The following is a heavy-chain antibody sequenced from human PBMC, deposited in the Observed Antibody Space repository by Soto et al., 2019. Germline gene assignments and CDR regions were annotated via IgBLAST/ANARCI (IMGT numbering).Heavy chain of an antibody. CDR1: GFTFSSYW. D-gene: IGHD2-2*01. J-gene: IGHJ6*02. CDR2: IRQDGSEK. CDR3: ARDVIVAVPAAGVKEV. V-gene: IGHV3-7*03. Sequence: TGVSLRLSCVASGFTFSSYWMKWVRQAPGKGLEWVANIRQDGSEKYYVDSVKGRFTISRDNAKTSLYLQMNNLKTEDTAVYYCARDVIVAVPAAGVKEVWGQGTTVTV.